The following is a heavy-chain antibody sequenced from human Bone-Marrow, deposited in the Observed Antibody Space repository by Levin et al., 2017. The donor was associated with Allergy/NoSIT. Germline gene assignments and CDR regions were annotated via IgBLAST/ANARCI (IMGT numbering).Heavy chain of an antibody. CDR3: ATGYCNSNVCYNYYYMDV. V-gene: IGHV1-24*01. CDR1: EYSLSELS. CDR2: FDPEEGQI. D-gene: IGHD2/OR15-2a*01. J-gene: IGHJ6*03. Sequence: GESLKISCKVSEYSLSELSMHWVRQAPGEGLEWMGGFDPEEGQIVYAQKFQGRVTMTEDTSTNTAHLELSRLRSEDTAVYYCATGYCNSNVCYNYYYMDVWGEGTTVAVSS.